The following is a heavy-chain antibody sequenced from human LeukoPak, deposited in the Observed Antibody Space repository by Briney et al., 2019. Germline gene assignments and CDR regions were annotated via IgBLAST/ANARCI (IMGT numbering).Heavy chain of an antibody. J-gene: IGHJ4*02. V-gene: IGHV4-61*01. Sequence: PSETLPLNCSVSGGSVSRGSYYWSWTRQPPGKGLEWIGYIHHSGTTNYSPSLKSRVTISVDMSKNQFFLNLTSVTAADTAVYYCARGRLGATYWGQGTLVTVSS. CDR1: GGSVSRGSYY. CDR2: IHHSGTT. D-gene: IGHD1-26*01. CDR3: ARGRLGATY.